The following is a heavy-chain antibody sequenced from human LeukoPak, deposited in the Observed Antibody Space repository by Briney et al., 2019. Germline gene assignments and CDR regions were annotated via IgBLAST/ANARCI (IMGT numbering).Heavy chain of an antibody. Sequence: GRSLRLSCAASGFSFSSYAMHWVRQAPGKGLWWVAVIWYDGSNQYYADSVRSRFTTSRDNSKNTRYLQMNSLREPDTAAYYCVKSGPVFGDLPSEYYFDFWGQGTLVTVSS. V-gene: IGHV3-33*06. J-gene: IGHJ4*02. D-gene: IGHD4-17*01. CDR3: VKSGPVFGDLPSEYYFDF. CDR1: GFSFSSYA. CDR2: IWYDGSNQ.